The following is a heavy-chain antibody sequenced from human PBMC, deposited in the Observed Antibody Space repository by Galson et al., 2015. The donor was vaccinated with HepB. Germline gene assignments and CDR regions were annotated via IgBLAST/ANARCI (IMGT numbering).Heavy chain of an antibody. V-gene: IGHV1-69*01. CDR2: IIPIFGTA. CDR3: VVAATGWGIDY. D-gene: IGHD2-15*01. J-gene: IGHJ4*02. Sequence: VRQAPGQGLEWMGGIIPIFGTANYAQKFQGRVTITADESTSTAYMELSSLRSEDTAVYYCVVAATGWGIDYWGQGTLVTVSS.